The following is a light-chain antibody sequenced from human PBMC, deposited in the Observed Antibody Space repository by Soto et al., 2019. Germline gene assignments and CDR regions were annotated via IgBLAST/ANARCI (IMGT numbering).Light chain of an antibody. V-gene: IGLV1-44*01. J-gene: IGLJ2*01. Sequence: QSVLTQPPSASGTPGQRVTISCSGSSSNIGSNTVNWYQQLPGPAPKLLIYSNNQRPSGVPDRFSGSKSGTSASLAISGLQSEDEADYDCAAWDDSLNGVVCGGGTKLPVL. CDR1: SSNIGSNT. CDR3: AAWDDSLNGVV. CDR2: SNN.